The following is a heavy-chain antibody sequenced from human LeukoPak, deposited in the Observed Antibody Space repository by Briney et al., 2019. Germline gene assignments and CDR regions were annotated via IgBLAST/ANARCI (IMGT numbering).Heavy chain of an antibody. CDR2: IYHSGST. V-gene: IGHV4-4*02. J-gene: IGHJ1*01. CDR1: GGSISSSNW. CDR3: ARDPAEYDSSGQTPAEYFQH. Sequence: SGTLSLTCAVSGGSISSSNWWSWVRQPPGKGLEWIGEIYHSGSTNYNPSLKSRVTISVDKSKNQFSLKLSSVTAADTAVYYCARDPAEYDSSGQTPAEYFQHWGQGTLVTVSS. D-gene: IGHD3-22*01.